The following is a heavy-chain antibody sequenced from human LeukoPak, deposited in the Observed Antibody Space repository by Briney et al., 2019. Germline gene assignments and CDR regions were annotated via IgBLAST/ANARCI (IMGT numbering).Heavy chain of an antibody. CDR3: ARGSKGDDILTGSDNWFDP. D-gene: IGHD3-9*01. Sequence: ASVKVSCKASGYTFTSYDINWVRQATGQGLEWMGWMNPNSGNIGYAQKFQGRVTITRNTSISTAYMELSSLRSEDTAVYYCARGSKGDDILTGSDNWFDPRGQGTLVTVSS. J-gene: IGHJ5*02. CDR2: MNPNSGNI. V-gene: IGHV1-8*03. CDR1: GYTFTSYD.